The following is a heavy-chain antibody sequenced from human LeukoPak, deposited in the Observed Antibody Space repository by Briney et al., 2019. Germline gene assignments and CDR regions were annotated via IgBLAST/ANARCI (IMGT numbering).Heavy chain of an antibody. CDR2: IRYYGSNK. V-gene: IGHV3-30*02. J-gene: IGHJ4*02. D-gene: IGHD3-16*01. CDR1: RFTFSSYG. Sequence: GGSLRLSCAASRFTFSSYGMHWVRQAPAKGLEWVAFIRYYGSNKYYADTVKGRFPNCRDNSKNSLYLQMNSLRAEDTAVYYCAKEWGSYSLGYWGRGTLVTVSS. CDR3: AKEWGSYSLGY.